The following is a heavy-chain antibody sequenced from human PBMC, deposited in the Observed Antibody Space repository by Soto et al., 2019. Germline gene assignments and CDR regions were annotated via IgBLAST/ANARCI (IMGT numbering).Heavy chain of an antibody. J-gene: IGHJ6*02. CDR1: GFTVSSNY. D-gene: IGHD5-18*01. V-gene: IGHV3-53*01. CDR3: ASAYSYGYQFLHYYYGMDV. CDR2: IYSGGST. Sequence: QPGGSLRLSCAASGFTVSSNYMSWVRQAPGKGLEWVSVIYSGGSTYYADSVKGRFTISRDNSKNTLYLQMNSLRAEDTAVYYCASAYSYGYQFLHYYYGMDVWGQGTTVTVSS.